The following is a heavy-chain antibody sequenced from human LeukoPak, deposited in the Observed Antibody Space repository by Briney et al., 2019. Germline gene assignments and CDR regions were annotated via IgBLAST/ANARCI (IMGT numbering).Heavy chain of an antibody. CDR3: ARAAGTDFDY. J-gene: IGHJ4*02. CDR1: GFTFSNYA. D-gene: IGHD6-19*01. V-gene: IGHV3-21*01. Sequence: PGGSLRLSCAASGFTFSNYAMSWVRQAPGKGLEWVSSISSSSSYIYYADSVKGRFTISRDNAKNSLYLQMNSLRAEDTAVYYCARAAGTDFDYWGQGTLVTVSS. CDR2: ISSSSSYI.